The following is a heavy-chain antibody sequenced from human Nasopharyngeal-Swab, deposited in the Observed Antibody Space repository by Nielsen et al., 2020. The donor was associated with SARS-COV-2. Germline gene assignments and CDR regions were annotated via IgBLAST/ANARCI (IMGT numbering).Heavy chain of an antibody. CDR3: ERDTMVRGVIITPYDAFDI. J-gene: IGHJ3*02. V-gene: IGHV1-69*06. D-gene: IGHD3-10*01. Sequence: VRQAPGQGLEWMGVIIPIFGTANYAQKFQGRITTTADKSTSTAYKELSSLRSENTAVYYCERDTMVRGVIITPYDAFDIWGQGTMVTVSS. CDR2: IIPIFGTA.